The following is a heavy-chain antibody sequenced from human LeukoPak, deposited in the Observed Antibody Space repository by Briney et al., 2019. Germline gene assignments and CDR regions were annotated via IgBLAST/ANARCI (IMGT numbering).Heavy chain of an antibody. CDR1: GGTFSNYA. J-gene: IGHJ4*02. Sequence: GASVKVSCKASGGTFSNYAINWVRQAPGQGLEWMGGIIPMFGTGNYAQKFQGRVTITADKSTSTAYMELSSLTSEDTAVYYCGRDKLDNRNDQDGDYWGQGTLVTVSS. CDR3: GRDKLDNRNDQDGDY. D-gene: IGHD1-14*01. V-gene: IGHV1-69*06. CDR2: IIPMFGTG.